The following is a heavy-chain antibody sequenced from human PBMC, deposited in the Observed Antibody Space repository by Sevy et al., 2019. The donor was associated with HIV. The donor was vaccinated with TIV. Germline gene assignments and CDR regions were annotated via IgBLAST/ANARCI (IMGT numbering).Heavy chain of an antibody. Sequence: GGSLRLSCAASGFTFSSYAMNWVRQAPGKGLEWVSTIFGSGGGTHYADSVKGRFTISRDNSKNTLYLQMNSLGADYTAVYYCAGVRYDSSGTFDAFDIWGQGTMVTVSS. CDR2: IFGSGGGT. CDR3: AGVRYDSSGTFDAFDI. J-gene: IGHJ3*02. V-gene: IGHV3-23*01. D-gene: IGHD3-22*01. CDR1: GFTFSSYA.